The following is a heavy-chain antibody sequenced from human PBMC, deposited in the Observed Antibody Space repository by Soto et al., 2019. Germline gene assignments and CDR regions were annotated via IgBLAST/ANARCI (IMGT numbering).Heavy chain of an antibody. Sequence: QVHLVQSGAEVKQPGASVKVSCKSSGYTFSVYHMHWVRQAPGQGLEWMGWVHPNSGGTNYAQSFEGRVTMTRDTSINTAYMELSRLKYDDTAVYYCANELQRGMDVWGQGTTVTVSS. V-gene: IGHV1-2*02. CDR2: VHPNSGGT. J-gene: IGHJ6*02. CDR3: ANELQRGMDV. D-gene: IGHD1-7*01. CDR1: GYTFSVYH.